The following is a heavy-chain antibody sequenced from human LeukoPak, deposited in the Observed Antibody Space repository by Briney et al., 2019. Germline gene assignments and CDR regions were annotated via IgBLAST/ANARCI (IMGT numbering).Heavy chain of an antibody. D-gene: IGHD2-15*01. CDR3: AREAGTVVIGRFDP. J-gene: IGHJ5*01. Sequence: TGGSLRLSCAASGIRLSGSGMHWVRQPPGKGLEWVAFIQFDGINIKYADSVKGRFTISRDNSKNTVWLQMNSLTTDDTAVYYCAREAGTVVIGRFDPWGQGTLVTVSS. V-gene: IGHV3-30*02. CDR2: IQFDGINI. CDR1: GIRLSGSG.